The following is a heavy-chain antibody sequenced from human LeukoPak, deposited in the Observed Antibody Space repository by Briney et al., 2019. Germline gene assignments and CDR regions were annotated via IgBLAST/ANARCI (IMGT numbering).Heavy chain of an antibody. Sequence: SGGSLRLSCGASGFTFSNCAMNWVRQAPGKGLEWVSGISGSGGTTYYADSVKGRFTISRDNSKNTLYVQMNSLRVEDTAVYYCAKDQRATISTSNWFDPWGQGTLVTVSS. J-gene: IGHJ5*02. V-gene: IGHV3-23*01. CDR3: AKDQRATISTSNWFDP. CDR2: ISGSGGTT. D-gene: IGHD5-24*01. CDR1: GFTFSNCA.